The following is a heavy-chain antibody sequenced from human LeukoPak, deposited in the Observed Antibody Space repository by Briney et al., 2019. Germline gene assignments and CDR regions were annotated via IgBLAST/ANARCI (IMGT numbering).Heavy chain of an antibody. CDR1: GFTFSSYS. D-gene: IGHD6-13*01. CDR2: ISSSSSYI. CDR3: AREGSSSWYFDY. V-gene: IGHV3-21*01. J-gene: IGHJ4*02. Sequence: GGSLRLSCAASGFTFSSYSMNWVRQAPGKGLEWVSSISSSSSYIYYADSVKGRFTISRDNAKNLLYLQMNSLRAEDTAVYYCAREGSSSWYFDYWGQGTLVTVSS.